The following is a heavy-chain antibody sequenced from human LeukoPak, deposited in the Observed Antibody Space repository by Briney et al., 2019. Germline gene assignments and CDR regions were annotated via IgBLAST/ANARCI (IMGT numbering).Heavy chain of an antibody. J-gene: IGHJ5*02. CDR2: ISGSSSYI. CDR1: GFTFSSYS. CDR3: ARSRPSSGRYWFDT. V-gene: IGHV3-21*01. Sequence: GGSLRLSCAASGFTFSSYSMNWVRQAPGKGLEWVSSISGSSSYIYYADSVKGRFTISRHNAKNSLYLQMNSLRAEATAVYYCARSRPSSGRYWFDTWGQGTLVTASS. D-gene: IGHD6-19*01.